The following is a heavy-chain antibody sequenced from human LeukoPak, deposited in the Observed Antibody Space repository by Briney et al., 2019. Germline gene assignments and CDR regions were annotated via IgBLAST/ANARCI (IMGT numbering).Heavy chain of an antibody. Sequence: GGSLRLYCATSGFTFSSHGMHWVRQAPGKGLEWVAVIWYDATNTYYGDSVKGRFAISRDASKNTLYLQMNSLRAEDTAVYYCARDNFYMDVWGKGTTVTVSS. V-gene: IGHV3-33*01. J-gene: IGHJ6*03. CDR3: ARDNFYMDV. CDR1: GFTFSSHG. CDR2: IWYDATNT.